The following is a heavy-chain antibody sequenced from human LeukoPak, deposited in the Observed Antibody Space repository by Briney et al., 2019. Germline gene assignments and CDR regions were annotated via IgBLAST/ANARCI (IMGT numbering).Heavy chain of an antibody. Sequence: PSGTLSLTCAVYGGSFSGYYWSWIRQPPGKGLEWIGEINHSGSTNYNPSLKSRVTISVDTSKNQFSLKLSSVTAADTAVYYCASLWPYQLSAFDIWGQGTMATVSS. CDR1: GGSFSGYY. J-gene: IGHJ3*02. V-gene: IGHV4-34*01. D-gene: IGHD2-2*01. CDR2: INHSGST. CDR3: ASLWPYQLSAFDI.